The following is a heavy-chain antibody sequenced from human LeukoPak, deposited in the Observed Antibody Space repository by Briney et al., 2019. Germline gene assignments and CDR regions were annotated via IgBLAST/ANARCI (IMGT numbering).Heavy chain of an antibody. CDR3: AKESPIGVAGV. D-gene: IGHD6-19*01. CDR1: GFTFSSFA. V-gene: IGHV3-23*01. Sequence: RGGSLRLSCAASGFTFSSFAMTWVRQAPGKGLEGGSAISRSGVSTYSADSVKGRFTISRDTSNNTVFLQMNSLRAEDTAVYYCAKESPIGVAGVWGQGTLVTVSS. CDR2: ISRSGVST. J-gene: IGHJ4*02.